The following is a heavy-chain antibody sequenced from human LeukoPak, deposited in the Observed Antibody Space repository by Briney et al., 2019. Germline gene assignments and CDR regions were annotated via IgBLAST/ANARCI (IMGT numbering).Heavy chain of an antibody. J-gene: IGHJ6*03. CDR1: GFTFSTYA. CDR3: AKNRGANYYNYYMDV. CDR2: IGGGGRDT. Sequence: GGSLRLSCAASGFTFSTYAMSWVRQAPGKGLEWLSTIGGGGRDTFYADSVKGRFTVSRDNSKNTLYLQMSSLRAEDTAVYFCAKNRGANYYNYYMDVWGKGTTVAVSS. V-gene: IGHV3-23*01. D-gene: IGHD4/OR15-4a*01.